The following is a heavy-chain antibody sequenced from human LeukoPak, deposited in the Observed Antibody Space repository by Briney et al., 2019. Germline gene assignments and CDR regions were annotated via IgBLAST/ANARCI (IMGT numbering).Heavy chain of an antibody. V-gene: IGHV4-4*07. D-gene: IGHD6-13*01. J-gene: IGHJ4*02. CDR1: GGSISSYY. Sequence: SETLPLTCTVSGGSISSYYWSWIRQPAGKGLEWIGRIYTSGSTNYNPSLKSRVTMSVDTSKNQFSLKLSSVTAADTAVYYCARSCIAAAGLYYFDYWGQGTLVTVSS. CDR3: ARSCIAAAGLYYFDY. CDR2: IYTSGST.